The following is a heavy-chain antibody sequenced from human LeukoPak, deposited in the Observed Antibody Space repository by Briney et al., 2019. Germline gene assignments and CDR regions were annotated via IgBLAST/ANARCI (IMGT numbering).Heavy chain of an antibody. V-gene: IGHV4-4*07. J-gene: IGHJ6*03. Sequence: PSETLSLTRTVSGGSISSYYWSWIRQPAGKGLEWIGRIYTSGSTNYNPSLKSRVTMSVDTSKNQFSLKLSSVTAADTAVYYCARERNDYGDPYYYYYMDVWGKGTTVTISS. CDR3: ARERNDYGDPYYYYYMDV. CDR2: IYTSGST. CDR1: GGSISSYY. D-gene: IGHD4-17*01.